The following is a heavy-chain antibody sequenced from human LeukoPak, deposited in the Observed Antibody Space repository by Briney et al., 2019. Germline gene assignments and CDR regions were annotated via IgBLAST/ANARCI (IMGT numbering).Heavy chain of an antibody. CDR3: ASGFYNSSGFYAAFDI. CDR2: IYLSGRT. Sequence: SGTLSLTCAVSGGSISSSNWWNWVRQPPGKGLEWIGEIYLSGRTTYSPSLKSRATISADKSKNQFSLRLSSVTAADTAVYYCASGFYNSSGFYAAFDIWGLGTLVTVSS. CDR1: GGSISSSNW. J-gene: IGHJ3*02. V-gene: IGHV4-4*02. D-gene: IGHD3-22*01.